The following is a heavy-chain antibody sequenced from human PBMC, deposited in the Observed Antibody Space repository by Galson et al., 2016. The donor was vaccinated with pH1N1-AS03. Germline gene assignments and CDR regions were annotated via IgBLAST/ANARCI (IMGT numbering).Heavy chain of an antibody. Sequence: SLRLSCATSGFTFSSYAMFWVRQAPGKGLEWVSSISGSGISTYYADSVKGRFTISRDNSRNTVYLQMNSLRVEDTATYYRAKDQSHIIPLSGALSWGQGTLVTVSS. CDR2: ISGSGIST. CDR1: GFTFSSYA. V-gene: IGHV3-23*01. CDR3: AKDQSHIIPLSGALS. D-gene: IGHD3-3*01. J-gene: IGHJ5*02.